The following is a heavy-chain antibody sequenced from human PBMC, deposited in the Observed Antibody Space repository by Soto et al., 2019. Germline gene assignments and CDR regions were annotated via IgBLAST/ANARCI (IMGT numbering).Heavy chain of an antibody. D-gene: IGHD3-22*01. Sequence: SVKVSCKASGGTLSSYAISWVRQAPGQGLEWMGGIIPIFGTANYAQKFQGRVTITADKSTSTAYMELSSLRSEDTAVYYCAINYYDSSGYPTPDYWGQGTLVTVSS. CDR3: AINYYDSSGYPTPDY. V-gene: IGHV1-69*06. CDR2: IIPIFGTA. J-gene: IGHJ4*02. CDR1: GGTLSSYA.